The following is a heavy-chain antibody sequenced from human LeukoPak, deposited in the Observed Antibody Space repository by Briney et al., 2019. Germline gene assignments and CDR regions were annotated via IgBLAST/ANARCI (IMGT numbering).Heavy chain of an antibody. D-gene: IGHD3-3*01. V-gene: IGHV1-8*01. J-gene: IGHJ5*02. Sequence: GASVKVSRRDSVYSFTNYDFNWVRQATRQGLEGMEWMNHSSGKTGTAHNSQGRINITSNNSISTAYMELSSLRSEDTAVYYCARDRSGGRRSNWFDPWGQGNLVTVSS. CDR3: ARDRSGGRRSNWFDP. CDR2: MNHSSGKT. CDR1: VYSFTNYD.